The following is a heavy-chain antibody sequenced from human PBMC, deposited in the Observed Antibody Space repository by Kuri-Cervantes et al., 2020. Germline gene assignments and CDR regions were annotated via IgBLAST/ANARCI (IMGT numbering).Heavy chain of an antibody. Sequence: ESLKISCAVSGYSISSGYYWGWIRQPPGKGLEWIGSIYHSGSTYYNPSLKSRVTISVDTSKNQFSLKLSSVTAADTAVYYCARGCSGGEYCFDYWGQGTLVTVSS. D-gene: IGHD5-12*01. J-gene: IGHJ4*02. V-gene: IGHV4-38-2*01. CDR3: ARGCSGGEYCFDY. CDR2: IYHSGST. CDR1: GYSISSGYY.